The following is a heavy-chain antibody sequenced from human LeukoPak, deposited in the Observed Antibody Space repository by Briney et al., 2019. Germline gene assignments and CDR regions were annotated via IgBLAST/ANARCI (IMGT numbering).Heavy chain of an antibody. V-gene: IGHV3-48*03. CDR1: GFTFSSYE. J-gene: IGHJ4*02. D-gene: IGHD2-2*01. CDR2: ISSSGSTI. CDR3: ARRYCSSTSCTLDY. Sequence: GGSLRLSCAASGFTFSSYEMNWARQAPGKGLEWVSYISSSGSTIYYADSVKGRLTISRDNAKNSLYLQMNNLRGDDTAVYYCARRYCSSTSCTLDYWGQGTQVTVSS.